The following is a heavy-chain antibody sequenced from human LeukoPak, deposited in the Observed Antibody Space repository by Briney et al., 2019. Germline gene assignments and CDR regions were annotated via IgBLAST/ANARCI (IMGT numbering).Heavy chain of an antibody. J-gene: IGHJ4*02. D-gene: IGHD6-25*01. CDR3: AKDQSGTRFDY. CDR1: GFTFSSYN. V-gene: IGHV3-48*01. Sequence: GGSLRLSCAASGFTFSSYNMNWVRQAPGKGLEWISYISSSGSTIYYADSVKGRFTISRDNAKNSLYLQMNSLRAEDTAVYYCAKDQSGTRFDYWGQGTLVTVSS. CDR2: ISSSGSTI.